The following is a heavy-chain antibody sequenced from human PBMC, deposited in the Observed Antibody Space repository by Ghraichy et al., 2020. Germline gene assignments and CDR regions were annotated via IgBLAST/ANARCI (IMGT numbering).Heavy chain of an antibody. J-gene: IGHJ6*02. CDR2: ISGSGDST. CDR1: GFTFSSYA. CDR3: AKTTTVTTFYYYYGMDV. D-gene: IGHD4-17*01. V-gene: IGHV3-23*01. Sequence: SCAASGFTFSSYAMSWVRQAPGKGLEWVSGISGSGDSTYYADSVKGRFTIFRDNSKNTLYLQMNSLRAEDTAVYYCAKTTTVTTFYYYYGMDVWGQGTTVTVSS.